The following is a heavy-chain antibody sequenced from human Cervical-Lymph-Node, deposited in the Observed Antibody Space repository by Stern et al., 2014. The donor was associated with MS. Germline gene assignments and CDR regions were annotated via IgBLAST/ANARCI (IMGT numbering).Heavy chain of an antibody. J-gene: IGHJ4*02. V-gene: IGHV3-13*01. CDR1: GFTFRTYH. CDR2: IDSAGKT. Sequence: EVQLVESGGGLVQPGESVRLSCAASGFTFRTYHMHWVRQATGKGLEWVAAIDSAGKTYYLDSVKGRFTISSEEAKNSVYLQITSLRDADTAVYYCTRVRHSGIYVIDHWGQGTRVTVSS. D-gene: IGHD1-26*01. CDR3: TRVRHSGIYVIDH.